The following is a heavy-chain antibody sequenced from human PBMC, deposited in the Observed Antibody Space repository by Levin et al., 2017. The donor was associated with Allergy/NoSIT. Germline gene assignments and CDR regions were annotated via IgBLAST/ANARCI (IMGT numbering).Heavy chain of an antibody. Sequence: GESLKISCKASGYTFTSYDINWVRQATGQGLEWMGWMNPNSGNTGYAQKFQGRVTMTRNTSISTAYMELSSLRSEDTAVYYCARGGNDYYGSGDPWGQGTLVTVSS. V-gene: IGHV1-8*01. J-gene: IGHJ5*02. CDR2: MNPNSGNT. D-gene: IGHD3-10*01. CDR3: ARGGNDYYGSGDP. CDR1: GYTFTSYD.